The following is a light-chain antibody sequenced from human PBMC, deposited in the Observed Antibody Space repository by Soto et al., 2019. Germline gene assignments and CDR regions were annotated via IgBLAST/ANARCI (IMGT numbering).Light chain of an antibody. CDR2: DAS. Sequence: EIVMTQSPATLSVSPGERATLSCRASQSVGGNLAWYQQRPGRAPRLLIYDASTRATDIPARFSGSGSGTHFTLTISSLQSEDFAPYYCHQYNNWPLYTFGQGTKLEIK. V-gene: IGKV3-15*01. J-gene: IGKJ2*01. CDR1: QSVGGN. CDR3: HQYNNWPLYT.